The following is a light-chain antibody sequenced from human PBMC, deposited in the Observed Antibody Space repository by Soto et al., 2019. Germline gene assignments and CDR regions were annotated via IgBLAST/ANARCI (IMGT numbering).Light chain of an antibody. V-gene: IGKV3D-20*01. CDR3: QQYGSSSWT. CDR2: DAS. Sequence: EIVLAQSPATLSLSPGERATLSCRSSQSVSSSYLAWYQQKPGLAPRLLIYDASSRATGIPDRFSGSGSGTDFTLTINRLEPEDFAVYYCQQYGSSSWTFGQGTKVDIK. J-gene: IGKJ1*01. CDR1: QSVSSSY.